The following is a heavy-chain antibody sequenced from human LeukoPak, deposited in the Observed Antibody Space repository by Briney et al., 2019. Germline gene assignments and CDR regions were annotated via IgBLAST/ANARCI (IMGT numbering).Heavy chain of an antibody. D-gene: IGHD1-1*01. CDR2: IKQDGSEK. Sequence: GGSLRLSCAASGFTFSSYWMSWVRQAPGKGLEWVANIKQDGSEKYYVDSVKGRFTISRDNAKNSLYLQMNSLRVEDTAVYYCARYNGNDGYNWFDPWGQGTLVTVSS. V-gene: IGHV3-7*01. CDR1: GFTFSSYW. J-gene: IGHJ5*02. CDR3: ARYNGNDGYNWFDP.